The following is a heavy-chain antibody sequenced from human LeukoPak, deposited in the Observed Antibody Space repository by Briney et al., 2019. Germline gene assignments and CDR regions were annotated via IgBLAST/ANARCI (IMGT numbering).Heavy chain of an antibody. Sequence: PSETLSLTCTVSGGSISDYYWSWIRQPPGKGLEWIGYIYYSGSTNYNPSLKSRVTISVDTSKNQFSLKLSSVTAADTAVYYCARVFGSSWPYYNWFDPWGQGTLVTVSS. V-gene: IGHV4-59*01. CDR2: IYYSGST. CDR3: ARVFGSSWPYYNWFDP. CDR1: GGSISDYY. J-gene: IGHJ5*02. D-gene: IGHD6-13*01.